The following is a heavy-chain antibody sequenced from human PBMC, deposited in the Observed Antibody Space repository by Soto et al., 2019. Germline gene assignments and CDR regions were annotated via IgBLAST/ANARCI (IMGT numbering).Heavy chain of an antibody. CDR3: ANDVLQWLGGSGPFDY. CDR1: GFSFSSYA. D-gene: IGHD6-19*01. J-gene: IGHJ4*02. V-gene: IGHV3-23*04. Sequence: EVQLVESGGGLVHPGGSLRLSCTTSGFSFSSYAMTWVRQAPGKGLQWVSTISPTGGSTYYADPMEGRFTISRDDSKNTLYLHMSSLRGEDTATYHCANDVLQWLGGSGPFDYWGRGTLVTVSS. CDR2: ISPTGGST.